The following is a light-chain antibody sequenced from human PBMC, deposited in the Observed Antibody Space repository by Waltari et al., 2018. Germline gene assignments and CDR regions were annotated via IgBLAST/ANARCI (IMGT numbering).Light chain of an antibody. CDR2: DIS. V-gene: IGKV3-20*01. J-gene: IGKJ2*01. Sequence: IVLTQSPGTLSLSPGERATLSCRASEPISATYLAWYQQKPGQAPRPLMYDISTGADGVSDRFSGSGSGTDFTLTINRLGPDDFAVYYRQQYGGSSMFTFGQGTRLDIK. CDR1: EPISATY. CDR3: QQYGGSSMFT.